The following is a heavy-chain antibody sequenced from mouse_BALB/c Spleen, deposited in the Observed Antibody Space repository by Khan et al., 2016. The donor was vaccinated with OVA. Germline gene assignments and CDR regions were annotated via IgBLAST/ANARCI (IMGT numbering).Heavy chain of an antibody. V-gene: IGHV1-77*01. Sequence: QVQLQQSGAELARPGASVKLSCKASGYTFTDYYINWVKLRTGQGLEWIGEISPGSGDTYYNERFKGKATLTADKSSSTAYMQLSILTSEASAVYFCARRNYFGYTFAYWGQGTLVTVSA. CDR1: GYTFTDYY. CDR2: ISPGSGDT. CDR3: ARRNYFGYTFAY. D-gene: IGHD1-2*01. J-gene: IGHJ3*01.